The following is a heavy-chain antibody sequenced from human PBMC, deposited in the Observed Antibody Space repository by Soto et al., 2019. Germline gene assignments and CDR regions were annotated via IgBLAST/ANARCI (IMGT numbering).Heavy chain of an antibody. CDR2: ISNIGTT. CDR3: ASSPSRGSAWPPDY. V-gene: IGHV4-59*01. CDR1: GVSISSYW. Sequence: PSETLSLTCKVSGVSISSYWWTWIRQPPGKGLEWIGYISNIGTTNYNPSLKSRVSISADRSKNQFSLNLTSVTAADTAFYYCASSPSRGSAWPPDYWGQGTLVTVSS. D-gene: IGHD6-25*01. J-gene: IGHJ4*02.